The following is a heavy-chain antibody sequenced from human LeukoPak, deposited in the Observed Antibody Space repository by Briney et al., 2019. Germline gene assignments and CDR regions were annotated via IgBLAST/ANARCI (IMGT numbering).Heavy chain of an antibody. J-gene: IGHJ5*02. Sequence: GGSLRLSCAATGFTFSSYSMNWVRQAPGKGLEWVSSISSSSSYIYYADSVKGRFTISRDNAKNSLYLQMNSLRAEDTAVYYCARDGREVDSSTRYFADWFDPWGQGTLVTVSS. CDR3: ARDGREVDSSTRYFADWFDP. D-gene: IGHD6-13*01. CDR2: ISSSSSYI. V-gene: IGHV3-21*01. CDR1: GFTFSSYS.